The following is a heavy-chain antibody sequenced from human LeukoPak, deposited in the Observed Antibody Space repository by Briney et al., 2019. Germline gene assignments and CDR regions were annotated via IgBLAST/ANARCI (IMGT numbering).Heavy chain of an antibody. CDR2: INTKTGNP. J-gene: IGHJ3*02. CDR3: ARDPRAGTGKVVDI. V-gene: IGHV7-4-1*02. CDR1: GYTFTSYA. Sequence: ASVKVSCKASGYTFTSYAMNWVRQAPGQGLEWMGWINTKTGNPTYAQGFTGRFVFSLDTSVNTAYLQISSLKAEDTAVYYCARDPRAGTGKVVDIWGQGTMVTVSS. D-gene: IGHD6-13*01.